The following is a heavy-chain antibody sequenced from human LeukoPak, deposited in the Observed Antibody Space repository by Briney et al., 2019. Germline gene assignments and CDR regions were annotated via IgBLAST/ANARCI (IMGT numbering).Heavy chain of an antibody. CDR1: GFTFSRSA. J-gene: IGHJ6*02. CDR2: ISHDGSNT. CDR3: ARASAPPSYYYYYGMDV. Sequence: GGSLRLSCAASGFTFSRSAVHWVRQAPGKGLEWVAVISHDGSNTDYTDSVKGRFTISRDNSKNTLYLQMNSLRVEDSAVYYCARASAPPSYYYYYGMDVWGQGTTVTVSS. V-gene: IGHV3-30*03.